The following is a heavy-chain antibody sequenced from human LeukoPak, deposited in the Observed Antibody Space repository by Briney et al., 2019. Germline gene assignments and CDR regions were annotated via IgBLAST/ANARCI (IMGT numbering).Heavy chain of an antibody. J-gene: IGHJ5*02. CDR2: IIPIFGTA. Sequence: SVKVSCKASRGTFSSYAISWVRQAPGQGLEWMGGIIPIFGTANYAQKFQGRVTITADESTSTAYMELSSLRSEDTAVYYCARGTIAAAGTIFWFDPWGQGTLVTVSS. CDR1: RGTFSSYA. CDR3: ARGTIAAAGTIFWFDP. D-gene: IGHD6-13*01. V-gene: IGHV1-69*13.